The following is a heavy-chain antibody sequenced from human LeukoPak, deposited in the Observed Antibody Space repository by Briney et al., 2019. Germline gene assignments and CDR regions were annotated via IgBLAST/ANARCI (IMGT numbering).Heavy chain of an antibody. V-gene: IGHV3-23*01. CDR2: LSGSGGST. J-gene: IGHJ6*03. Sequence: SGVSLRLTCAASGFTVSSYAMSWVRQAPGKGLECISALSGSGGSTYYADSVKGRFTISRDNSKNTLYLQMNSLRAEDTAVYYCAKDGAAAGRNYYYYYMDVWGKGTTVTVSS. CDR1: GFTVSSYA. D-gene: IGHD6-13*01. CDR3: AKDGAAAGRNYYYYYMDV.